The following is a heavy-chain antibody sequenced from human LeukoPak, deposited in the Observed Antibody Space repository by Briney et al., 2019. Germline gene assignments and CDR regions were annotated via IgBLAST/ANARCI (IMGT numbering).Heavy chain of an antibody. CDR1: GGTFSSYA. D-gene: IGHD6-13*01. CDR2: IIPIFGTA. CDR3: ARSSAAGKGPLDAFDI. Sequence: ASVKVSCKASGGTFSSYAISWVRQAPGQGLEWMGGIIPIFGTANYAQKFQGRVTITADESTSAAYMELSSLRSEGTAVYYCARSSAAGKGPLDAFDIWGQGTMVTVSS. J-gene: IGHJ3*02. V-gene: IGHV1-69*13.